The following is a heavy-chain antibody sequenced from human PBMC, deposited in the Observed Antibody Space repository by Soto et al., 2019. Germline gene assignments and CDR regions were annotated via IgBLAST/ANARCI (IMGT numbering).Heavy chain of an antibody. CDR3: ARRRTVPYTNFPR. CDR1: GHSISSSSFY. J-gene: IGHJ4*02. V-gene: IGHV4-39*01. D-gene: IGHD2-2*02. Sequence: SETLSLTXTVSGHSISSSSFYWVWIRQPPGKGLEWIGHIFHTGATYQSPTLKSRLRMSVDSSKNQLSLNLSSVTATDTDMDYCARRRTVPYTNFPRWGQGTLVTVSS. CDR2: IFHTGAT.